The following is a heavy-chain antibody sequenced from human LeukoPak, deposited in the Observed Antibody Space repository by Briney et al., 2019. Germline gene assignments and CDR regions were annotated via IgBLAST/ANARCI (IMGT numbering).Heavy chain of an antibody. J-gene: IGHJ5*02. CDR1: GGSIRSCH. CDR3: AKAAGYSTIYWFDP. CDR2: IYYSGTS. V-gene: IGHV4-59*01. Sequence: PSETLSLTCTVSGGSIRSCHWSWIRQPPGKGQEFIGYIYYSGTSNYNPSLKSRVTMSVDTSNNQFSLKLNSVTAADTAVYYCAKAAGYSTIYWFDPWGQGTLVTVSS. D-gene: IGHD6-13*01.